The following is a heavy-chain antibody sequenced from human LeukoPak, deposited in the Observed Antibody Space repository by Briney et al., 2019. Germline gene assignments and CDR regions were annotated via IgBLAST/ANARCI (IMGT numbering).Heavy chain of an antibody. J-gene: IGHJ5*02. CDR2: ISYDGSNK. Sequence: GRSLRLSCAASGFTFSSYGMHWVRQAPGKGLEWVAVISYDGSNKYYADSVKGRFTISRDNSKNTLYLQMNSLRAEDTAVYYCAKGATWIHPDNWFDPWGRGTLVTVSS. CDR3: AKGATWIHPDNWFDP. D-gene: IGHD5-18*01. CDR1: GFTFSSYG. V-gene: IGHV3-30*18.